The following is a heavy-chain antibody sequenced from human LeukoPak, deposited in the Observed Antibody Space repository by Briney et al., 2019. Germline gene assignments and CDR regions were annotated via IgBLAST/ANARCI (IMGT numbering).Heavy chain of an antibody. CDR2: VSAYNGNT. Sequence: ASVKVSCKASGYTFTSYGISWVRQAPGQGLEWMGLVSAYNGNTNNAQKLQGRATMTTATSTSTAYMELRSLTSDDTAVYCCARAPYCYDSSGRPPHYWGQGTLVTVSS. J-gene: IGHJ4*02. V-gene: IGHV1-18*01. D-gene: IGHD3-22*01. CDR3: ARAPYCYDSSGRPPHY. CDR1: GYTFTSYG.